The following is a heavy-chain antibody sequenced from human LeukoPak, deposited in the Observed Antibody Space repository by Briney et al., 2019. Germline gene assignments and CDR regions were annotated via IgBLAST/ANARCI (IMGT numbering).Heavy chain of an antibody. CDR1: GGSISSNNW. J-gene: IGHJ4*02. D-gene: IGHD2-21*01. V-gene: IGHV4-4*02. CDR2: ISLTGET. Sequence: SETLTLTCGVSGGSISSNNWWGWVRQPPGQGLEWIGEISLTGETNYNPSLNGRVTMSLDESRNQISLDLTSVTAADTAIYYRSRESCASCPFGYWGQGTLVIVPP. CDR3: SRESCASCPFGY.